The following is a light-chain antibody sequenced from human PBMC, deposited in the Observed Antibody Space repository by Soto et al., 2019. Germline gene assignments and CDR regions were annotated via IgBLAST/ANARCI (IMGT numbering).Light chain of an antibody. CDR3: QQRSNWPT. Sequence: EIVLTQSPATLSLSPGERATLSCRASQSVSSYLAWYQQKPGQAPRLLIYDASSRATGIPARFSGSVSGTDFTLTISSLEPEDFAVYYCQQRSNWPTFGGGTKVEIK. CDR1: QSVSSY. J-gene: IGKJ4*01. V-gene: IGKV3-11*01. CDR2: DAS.